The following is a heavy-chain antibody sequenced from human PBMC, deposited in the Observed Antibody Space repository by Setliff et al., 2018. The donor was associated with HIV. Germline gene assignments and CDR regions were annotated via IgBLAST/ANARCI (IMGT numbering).Heavy chain of an antibody. V-gene: IGHV4-39*07. D-gene: IGHD4-17*01. J-gene: IGHJ4*02. CDR3: ARVETTVTSRLDY. Sequence: LSLTCTVSGGSISNSRYYWSWIRQPPGKGLEWIGSIYYSGSTYYNPSLKSRVTISVDTSKNQFSLRLTSVTAADTAVYFCARVETTVTSRLDYWGQGTLVTVSS. CDR2: IYYSGST. CDR1: GGSISNSRYY.